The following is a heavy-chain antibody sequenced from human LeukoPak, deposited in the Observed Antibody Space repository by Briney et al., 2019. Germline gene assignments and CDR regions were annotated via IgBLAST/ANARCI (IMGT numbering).Heavy chain of an antibody. J-gene: IGHJ4*02. V-gene: IGHV3-21*01. CDR3: ARSWFGDLYYFDY. CDR2: ISSSSSYI. D-gene: IGHD3-10*01. CDR1: GFTFSSYS. Sequence: TGGSLRLSCAASGFTFSSYSMNWVRQAPGKGLEWVSSISSSSSYIYYADSVKGRFTISRDNAKNSLYLQMNSLRAEDTAVYYCARSWFGDLYYFDYWGQGTLVTVSS.